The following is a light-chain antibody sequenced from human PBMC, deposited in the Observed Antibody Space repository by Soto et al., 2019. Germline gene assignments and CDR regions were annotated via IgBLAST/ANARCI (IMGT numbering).Light chain of an antibody. V-gene: IGLV1-40*01. J-gene: IGLJ2*01. Sequence: QSVLTQPPSVSGAPGQRVTISCTGSSSNIGAGYDVHWYQQLPGTAPRLLIYTNTNRPSGVPDRFSGSKSGTSASLAITGLQAEDEADYYCSSYAGNNNFVVFGGGTKLTVL. CDR1: SSNIGAGYD. CDR3: SSYAGNNNFVV. CDR2: TNT.